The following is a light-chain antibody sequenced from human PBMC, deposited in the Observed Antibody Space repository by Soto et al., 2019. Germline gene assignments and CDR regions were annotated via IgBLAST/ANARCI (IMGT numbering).Light chain of an antibody. V-gene: IGLV2-14*01. CDR1: SSDFYGFNY. CDR3: SSYSSGSTPYV. CDR2: EVT. J-gene: IGLJ1*01. Sequence: QFALTQPASVSGSPGQSITISCTGTSSDFYGFNYVSWYQQLPGKVPKLLIYEVTSRPSGVSNRFSGSKSGDTASLTISGLLAEDEAYYYCSSYSSGSTPYVFGTGTKLTVL.